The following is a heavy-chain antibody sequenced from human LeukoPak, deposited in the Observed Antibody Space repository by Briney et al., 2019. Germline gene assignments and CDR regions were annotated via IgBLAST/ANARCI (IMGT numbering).Heavy chain of an antibody. CDR1: GGSISSYY. CDR2: IYYSGST. V-gene: IGHV4-59*01. CDR3: ARHVAYDYSNYVGDYYFDY. D-gene: IGHD4-11*01. Sequence: SETLSLTCTVSGGSISSYYWSWIRQPPGKGLEWIGYIYYSGSTNYNPSLKSRVTISVDTSKNQFSLKLSSVTAADTAVYYCARHVAYDYSNYVGDYYFDYWGQGTLVTVSS. J-gene: IGHJ4*02.